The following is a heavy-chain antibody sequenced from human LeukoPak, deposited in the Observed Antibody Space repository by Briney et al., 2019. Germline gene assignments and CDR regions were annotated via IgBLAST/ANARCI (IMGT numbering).Heavy chain of an antibody. D-gene: IGHD4-17*01. CDR3: AKPTVTTRGPPLPGY. Sequence: GGSLRLSCAASGFTFSSYAMSWVRQAPGKGLEWVSAISGSGGSTYYADSVKGRFPISRDNSKNTLDLQMNSLRAEDTAVYYCAKPTVTTRGPPLPGYWGQGTLVTVSS. V-gene: IGHV3-23*01. CDR2: ISGSGGST. J-gene: IGHJ4*02. CDR1: GFTFSSYA.